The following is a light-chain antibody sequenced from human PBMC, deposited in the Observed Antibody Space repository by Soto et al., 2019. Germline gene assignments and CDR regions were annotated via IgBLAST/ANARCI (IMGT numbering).Light chain of an antibody. Sequence: EIDIAESPTTLSVSPGEKATPSRRASQSVRGNLAWYQQKPGQAPRLLIYGASTRATGIPARFSGSGSGTEFTLTISSLQSEDFAVYYCQQYNNWPRTFGQGTKVDIK. V-gene: IGKV3-15*01. J-gene: IGKJ1*01. CDR1: QSVRGN. CDR2: GAS. CDR3: QQYNNWPRT.